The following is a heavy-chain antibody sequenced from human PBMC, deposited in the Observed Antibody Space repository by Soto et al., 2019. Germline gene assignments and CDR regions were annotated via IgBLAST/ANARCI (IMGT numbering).Heavy chain of an antibody. CDR1: GYTFTRYY. Sequence: GASVKVSCKASGYTFTRYYMHWVRHAPGQGLEWMGIINPSGGSTSYAQKFQGRVTMTRDTSTSTVYMELSSLRSEDTAVYYCASARRCFDHYYGMDVWGQGTTVTVSS. CDR2: INPSGGST. J-gene: IGHJ6*02. CDR3: ASARRCFDHYYGMDV. D-gene: IGHD6-6*01. V-gene: IGHV1-46*01.